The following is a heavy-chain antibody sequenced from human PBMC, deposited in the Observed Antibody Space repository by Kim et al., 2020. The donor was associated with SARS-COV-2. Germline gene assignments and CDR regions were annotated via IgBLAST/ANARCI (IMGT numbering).Heavy chain of an antibody. CDR1: GFTFSSYE. Sequence: GGSLRLSCAASGFTFSSYEMNWVRQAPGKGLEWVSYISSSVSTIYYADSVKGRFTISRDNAKKSQYLQMSSLRAEDTAVYYRARTRRITIFGVVIKKISREGHYNNYYGKYVWGQGTTVAVP. CDR2: ISSSVSTI. V-gene: IGHV3-48*03. J-gene: IGHJ6*02. D-gene: IGHD3-3*01. CDR3: ARTRRITIFGVVIKKISREGHYNNYYGKYV.